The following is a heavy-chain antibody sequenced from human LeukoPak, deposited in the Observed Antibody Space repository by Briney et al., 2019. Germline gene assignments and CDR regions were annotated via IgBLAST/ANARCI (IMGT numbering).Heavy chain of an antibody. V-gene: IGHV4-39*01. CDR1: GGSVSSSDFN. D-gene: IGHD6-19*01. J-gene: IGHJ5*02. Sequence: PSETLSLTCTVSGGSVSSSDFNWAWIRQPPGKGLEWIGTIFYSGSTYYNPSLGSRVAISVDTSKNQFSLDLSSVTAADTAVYYWARRQYGSGWYGDGDWFWFAPWGQGTLVIVSS. CDR3: ARRQYGSGWYGDGDWFWFAP. CDR2: IFYSGST.